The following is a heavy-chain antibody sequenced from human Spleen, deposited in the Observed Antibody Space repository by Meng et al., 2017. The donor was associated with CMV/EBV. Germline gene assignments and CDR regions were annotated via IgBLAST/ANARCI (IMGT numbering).Heavy chain of an antibody. CDR3: ASIDFLSGFQFDY. Sequence: SETLSLTCTVSRASITSSSYYWGWIRQPPGKGLEWIATIDYRGRAYYNPSLKSRVTISSNTSKNQFSLNLRSVTAADMAMNYCASIDFLSGFQFDYWGQGTLVTVSS. V-gene: IGHV4-39*07. CDR1: RASITSSSYY. D-gene: IGHD3-3*01. CDR2: IDYRGRA. J-gene: IGHJ4*02.